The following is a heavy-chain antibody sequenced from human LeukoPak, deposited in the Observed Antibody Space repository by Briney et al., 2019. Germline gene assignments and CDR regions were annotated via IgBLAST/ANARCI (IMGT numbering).Heavy chain of an antibody. CDR2: INHSGST. J-gene: IGHJ5*02. V-gene: IGHV4-34*01. CDR3: ARGSGKASP. Sequence: SETLSLTCAVYGGSFSGYYWSWIRQPPGKGLEWIGEINHSGSTNYNPSLKSRLNISVDTSKNQYCLELRSVTGADTAVYYCARGSGKASPWGQGRLVTVSS. CDR1: GGSFSGYY. D-gene: IGHD1-14*01.